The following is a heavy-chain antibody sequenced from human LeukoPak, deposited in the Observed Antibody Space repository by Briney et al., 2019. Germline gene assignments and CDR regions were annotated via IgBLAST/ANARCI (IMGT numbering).Heavy chain of an antibody. CDR3: ARDYCGGDCYFDY. D-gene: IGHD2-21*02. CDR1: GFPFSRYS. CDR2: ITSTSSSI. Sequence: GGSLRLSCAASGFPFSRYSMNWVRQAPGKGLEWVSSITSTSSSISYADSVKGRFTISRDNAKNSLYLQMNSLRDEDTAVYYCARDYCGGDCYFDYWGQGTLVTVSP. J-gene: IGHJ4*02. V-gene: IGHV3-48*02.